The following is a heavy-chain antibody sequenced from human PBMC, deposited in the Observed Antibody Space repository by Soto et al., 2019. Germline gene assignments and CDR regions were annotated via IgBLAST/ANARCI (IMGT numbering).Heavy chain of an antibody. J-gene: IGHJ4*02. CDR1: GGSISSGGYS. Sequence: QLQLQESGSGLVKPSQTLSLTCAVSGGSISSGGYSWSWIRQPPGKGLEWIGYIYHSGSTYYNPSLKSRVTISVDRTKNQFPLKRSSVTAADTAVYYCASSHAGAHITAAVHWGQGTLVTVSS. V-gene: IGHV4-30-2*01. CDR2: IYHSGST. CDR3: ASSHAGAHITAAVH. D-gene: IGHD6-13*01.